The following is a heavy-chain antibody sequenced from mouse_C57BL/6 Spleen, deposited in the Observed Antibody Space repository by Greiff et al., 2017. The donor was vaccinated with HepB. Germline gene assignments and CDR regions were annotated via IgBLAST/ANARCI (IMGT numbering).Heavy chain of an antibody. Sequence: EVQLVESGGDLVKPGGSLKLSCAASGFTFSSYGMSWVRQTPDKRLEWVATISSGGSYTYYPDSVKGRFTIDRDKAKNTLYLQRSILKSEDTAMYYCARQPYFCNYDWFGYWGQGTLVTVSA. D-gene: IGHD2-10*01. J-gene: IGHJ3*01. CDR3: ARQPYFCNYDWFGY. V-gene: IGHV5-6*01. CDR1: GFTFSSYG. CDR2: ISSGGSYT.